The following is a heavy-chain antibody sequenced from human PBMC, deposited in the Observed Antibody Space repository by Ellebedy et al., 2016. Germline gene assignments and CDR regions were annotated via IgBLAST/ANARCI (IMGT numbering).Heavy chain of an antibody. CDR1: GYSFTSYW. D-gene: IGHD6-13*01. Sequence: KVSXXGSGYSFTSYWIGWVRQMPGKGLEWMGIIYPGDSDTRYSPSFQGQVTISADKSISTAYLQWSSLKASDTAMYYCARQEPTIAAADYWGQGTLVTVSS. CDR3: ARQEPTIAAADY. J-gene: IGHJ4*02. V-gene: IGHV5-51*01. CDR2: IYPGDSDT.